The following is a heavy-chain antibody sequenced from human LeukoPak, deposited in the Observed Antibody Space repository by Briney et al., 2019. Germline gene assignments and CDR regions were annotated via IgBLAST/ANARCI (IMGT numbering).Heavy chain of an antibody. CDR1: GFTFGDYY. V-gene: IGHV3-11*01. CDR3: ARMIRGYSYDDPGFDY. Sequence: GGSLRLSCAASGFTFGDYYMTWIRQAPGKGLEWVSYISSSGSTIYYADSVKGRFTISRDNAKNSLYPQMNSLRAGDTAVYYCARMIRGYSYDDPGFDYWGQGTLVTVSS. D-gene: IGHD5-18*01. CDR2: ISSSGSTI. J-gene: IGHJ4*02.